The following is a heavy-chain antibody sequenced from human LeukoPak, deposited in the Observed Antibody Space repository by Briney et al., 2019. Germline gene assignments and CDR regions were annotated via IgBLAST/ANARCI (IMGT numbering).Heavy chain of an antibody. Sequence: GASVKVSCKXSGGTFSSYAISWVRQAPGQGLEWMGRIIPIFGTADYAQKFQGRVTITTDESTSTAYMELSSLRSDDTAVYYCARDEDGLDYWGQGTLVTVSS. CDR3: ARDEDGLDY. J-gene: IGHJ4*02. CDR1: GGTFSSYA. V-gene: IGHV1-69*05. CDR2: IIPIFGTA. D-gene: IGHD3-10*01.